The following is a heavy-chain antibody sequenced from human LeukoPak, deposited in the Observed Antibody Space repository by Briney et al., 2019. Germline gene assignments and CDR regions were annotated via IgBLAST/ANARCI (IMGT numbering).Heavy chain of an antibody. CDR2: IDWDDDK. D-gene: IGHD3-9*01. Sequence: ESGPTLVNPTQTLTLTCTFSGFSLSTSGMCVSWIRQPPGKALEWLARIDWDDDKYYSTSLKTRLTISKDTSKNQVVLTMTNMDPVDTATYYCARIRRKLFYYDILTGYYSDWGQGTLVTVSS. CDR3: ARIRRKLFYYDILTGYYSD. CDR1: GFSLSTSGMC. V-gene: IGHV2-70*11. J-gene: IGHJ4*02.